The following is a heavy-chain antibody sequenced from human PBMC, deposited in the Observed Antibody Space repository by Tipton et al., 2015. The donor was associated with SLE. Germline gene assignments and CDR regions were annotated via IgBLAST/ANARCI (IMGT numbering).Heavy chain of an antibody. V-gene: IGHV4-34*01. CDR3: ARGRYSYGS. Sequence: TLSLTCTVSGGSISSHYWSWIRQPPGKGLEWIGEINHSGSTNYNPSLKSRVTISVDTSKNQFSLKLSSVTAADTAVYYCARGRYSYGSWGQGTLVTVSS. CDR2: INHSGST. D-gene: IGHD5-18*01. J-gene: IGHJ5*02. CDR1: GGSISSHY.